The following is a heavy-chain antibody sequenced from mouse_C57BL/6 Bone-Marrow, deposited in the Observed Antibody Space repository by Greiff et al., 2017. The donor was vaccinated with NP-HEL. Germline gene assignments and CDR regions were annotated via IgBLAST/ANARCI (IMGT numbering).Heavy chain of an antibody. CDR1: GFSLTSYG. D-gene: IGHD2-4*01. CDR2: IWGDGST. J-gene: IGHJ4*01. Sequence: VQVVESGPGLVAPSQSLSITCTVSGFSLTSYGVSWVRQPPGKGLEWLGVIWGDGSTNYHSALISRLSISKDNSKSQVFLKLNSLQTDDTATYYCAKREDLDYEGAMDYWGQGTSVTVSS. V-gene: IGHV2-3*01. CDR3: AKREDLDYEGAMDY.